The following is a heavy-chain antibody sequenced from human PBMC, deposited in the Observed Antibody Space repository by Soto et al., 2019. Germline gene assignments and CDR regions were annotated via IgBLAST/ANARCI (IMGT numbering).Heavy chain of an antibody. J-gene: IGHJ6*02. Sequence: SETLSLTCTVSGGSISSGGYYWSWIRQHPGKGLEWIGYIYYSGSTYYNPSLKSRVTISVDTSKNQFSLKLSSVTAADTAVYYCARGDYYGSGSYFYWYYGMDVWGQGTTVTVSS. D-gene: IGHD3-10*01. CDR1: GGSISSGGYY. V-gene: IGHV4-31*03. CDR3: ARGDYYGSGSYFYWYYGMDV. CDR2: IYYSGST.